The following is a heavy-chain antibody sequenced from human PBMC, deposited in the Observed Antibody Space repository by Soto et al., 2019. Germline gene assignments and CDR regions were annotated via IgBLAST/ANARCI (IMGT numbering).Heavy chain of an antibody. CDR2: INPKSGGT. CDR3: VIGLYSSPAYFFDS. V-gene: IGHV1-2*02. J-gene: IGHJ4*02. CDR1: GYTFSGHY. Sequence: QVQMVQSGAEVRKPGASVKVSCNVTGYTFSGHYLHWVRQAPGQGLEWMGWINPKSGGTNYAQKFQDRVTMTADTSLCAASMELTSLRYDDTAVFYCVIGLYSSPAYFFDSWGQGTLVTVSS. D-gene: IGHD6-13*01.